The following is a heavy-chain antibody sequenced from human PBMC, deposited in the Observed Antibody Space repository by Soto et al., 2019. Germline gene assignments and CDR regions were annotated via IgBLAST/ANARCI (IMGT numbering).Heavy chain of an antibody. CDR2: IDWDDDK. Sequence: SGPTLVNPTQTLTLTCTFSGFSLSTSGMCVSWIRQPPGKALEWLALIDWDDDKYYSTSLKTRLTISKDTSKNQVVLTMTNMDPVDTATYYCARMVPDPYSSSCRHPHKGFDPWGQGTLVTVSS. CDR3: ARMVPDPYSSSCRHPHKGFDP. J-gene: IGHJ5*02. CDR1: GFSLSTSGMC. D-gene: IGHD6-13*01. V-gene: IGHV2-70*01.